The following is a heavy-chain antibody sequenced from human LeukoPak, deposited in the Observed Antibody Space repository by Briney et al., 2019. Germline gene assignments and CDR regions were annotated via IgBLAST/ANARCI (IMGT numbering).Heavy chain of an antibody. CDR1: GGSFSGDF. D-gene: IGHD5-18*01. Sequence: SETLSLTCAVYGGSFSGDFWSWIRQSPGKGLEWIGEINHGGSTTYNPSLKSRVTISVDTSKNQFSLKLSSVTAADTAVYYCARAGDGYSYAYYYYMDVWGKGTTVTVSS. CDR2: INHGGST. J-gene: IGHJ6*03. V-gene: IGHV4-34*01. CDR3: ARAGDGYSYAYYYYMDV.